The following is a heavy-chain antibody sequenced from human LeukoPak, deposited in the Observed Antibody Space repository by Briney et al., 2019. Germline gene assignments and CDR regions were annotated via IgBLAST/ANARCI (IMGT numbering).Heavy chain of an antibody. V-gene: IGHV4-59*08. J-gene: IGHJ5*02. D-gene: IGHD3-10*01. CDR3: ARHEALEYYYGWGSYYRPYNWFDP. CDR2: IYYSGST. Sequence: PSETLSLTCTVSGGSISSYYWSWIRQPPGKGLEWIGYIYYSGSTNYNPSLKSRVTISVDTSKNQFSLKLSSVTAADTAVYYCARHEALEYYYGWGSYYRPYNWFDPWGQGTLVTVSS. CDR1: GGSISSYY.